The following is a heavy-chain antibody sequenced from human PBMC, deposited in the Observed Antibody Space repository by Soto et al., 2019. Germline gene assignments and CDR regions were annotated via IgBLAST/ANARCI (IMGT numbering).Heavy chain of an antibody. CDR1: GYTFTGYY. V-gene: IGHV1-2*02. CDR3: ARRSRYAVGVYCMDV. Sequence: ASVKVSCKASGYTFTGYYVHWVRQAPGQGLEWMGWINPNSGDTYLAQRFQGRVTMNRDTSIGTAYMELRGLTSDDTAEYYCARRSRYAVGVYCMDVWGQGTSVTVSS. D-gene: IGHD2-2*01. CDR2: INPNSGDT. J-gene: IGHJ6*02.